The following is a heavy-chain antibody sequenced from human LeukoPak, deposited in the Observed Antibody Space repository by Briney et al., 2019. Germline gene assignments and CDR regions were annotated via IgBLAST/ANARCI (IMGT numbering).Heavy chain of an antibody. CDR2: IKSKADGGTT. Sequence: GASLRLSCAASGFTFSNAWMSWVRQAPGKGLEWVGRIKSKADGGTTDYAAPVKGRFTISRDDSENTVYLQTNSLKTEDTAVYYCAQLGSMGYWGQGTLVTVSS. J-gene: IGHJ4*02. CDR3: AQLGSMGY. CDR1: GFTFSNAW. D-gene: IGHD1-1*01. V-gene: IGHV3-15*01.